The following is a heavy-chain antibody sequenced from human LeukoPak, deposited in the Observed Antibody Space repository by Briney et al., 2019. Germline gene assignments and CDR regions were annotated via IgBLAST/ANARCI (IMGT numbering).Heavy chain of an antibody. Sequence: ASMKVSCKVSKYTLTELSMHWVRQAPGKGLEWMGGFDPEHGKTVYAQTFQGRVTMTTDTSTSTAYMELRNLRSDDTAVYYCATPGGFEDSSYFDYWGQGTLVTVS. CDR1: KYTLTELS. J-gene: IGHJ4*02. D-gene: IGHD3-10*01. V-gene: IGHV1-24*01. CDR2: FDPEHGKT. CDR3: ATPGGFEDSSYFDY.